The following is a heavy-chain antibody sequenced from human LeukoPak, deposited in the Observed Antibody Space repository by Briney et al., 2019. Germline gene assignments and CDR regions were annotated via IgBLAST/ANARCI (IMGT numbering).Heavy chain of an antibody. V-gene: IGHV1-2*02. CDR1: GYTFTVYY. D-gene: IGHD1-26*01. CDR2: INPNSGGT. CDR3: AAGVGATTIDY. J-gene: IGHJ4*02. Sequence: ASVTVSCKASGYTFTVYYMHWVRQAPGQGLEWMGWINPNSGGTNYAQKFQGRVTMTRDTAISTAYMELSRLRSDDTAVYYCAAGVGATTIDYWGQGTLVTVSS.